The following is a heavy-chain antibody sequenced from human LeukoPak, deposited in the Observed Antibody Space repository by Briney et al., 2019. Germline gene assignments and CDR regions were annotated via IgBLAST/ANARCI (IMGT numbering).Heavy chain of an antibody. D-gene: IGHD3-9*01. Sequence: GGSLRLSCAASGFTFSTYAMGWVRQAPGKGLEWVSSISASGDTTYYADSVKGRFTISRDNSKNTLYLQMNSLRAEDTAVYYCAKWSLRYFDWLSLGQHAFDIWGQGTMVTVSS. CDR2: ISASGDTT. CDR1: GFTFSTYA. J-gene: IGHJ3*02. CDR3: AKWSLRYFDWLSLGQHAFDI. V-gene: IGHV3-23*01.